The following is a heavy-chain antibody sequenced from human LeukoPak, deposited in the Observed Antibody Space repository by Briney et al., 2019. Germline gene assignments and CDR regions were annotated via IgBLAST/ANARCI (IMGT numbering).Heavy chain of an antibody. CDR3: ARDPGGESSGPFFDF. CDR2: ISYDGSNK. D-gene: IGHD3-22*01. Sequence: GRSLRLSCAASGFTFSSYAMHWVRQAPGKGLEWVAVISYDGSNKYYADSVKGRFTTSRDNSKNTLYLQMNSLRAEDTAVYYCARDPGGESSGPFFDFWGQGTLVTVSS. CDR1: GFTFSSYA. V-gene: IGHV3-30-3*01. J-gene: IGHJ4*02.